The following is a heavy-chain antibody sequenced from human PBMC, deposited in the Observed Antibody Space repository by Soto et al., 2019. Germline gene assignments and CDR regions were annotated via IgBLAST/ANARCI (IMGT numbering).Heavy chain of an antibody. D-gene: IGHD4-17*01. CDR1: EFTFANAW. J-gene: IGHJ4*02. CDR3: TSLYYGH. CDR2: IKSKADGGTT. Sequence: EVQLVESGGDLVKPGGSLRLSCAASEFTFANAWISWVRQAPGKGLEWVGRIKSKADGGTTDYAAPVKGRFTISRDESQNSMYLQRNSLTPEDTAVYYCTSLYYGHWGQGTMVTVYS. V-gene: IGHV3-15*01.